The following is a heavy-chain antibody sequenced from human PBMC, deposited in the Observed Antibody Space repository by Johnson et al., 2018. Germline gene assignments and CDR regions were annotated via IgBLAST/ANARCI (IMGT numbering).Heavy chain of an antibody. V-gene: IGHV4-34*01. D-gene: IGHD2-2*01. CDR1: GGSFSGYY. CDR3: ARGGYCSSTSCYHPARDYYYGMDV. Sequence: QVQLQQWGAGLLKPSETLSLTCAVYGGSFSGYYWSWIRQPPGKGLEWIGEINHSGSTNYNPSLKSRVTISVDTSKNQFSLKLSSVTAADTAVYYCARGGYCSSTSCYHPARDYYYGMDVWGQGTTVTVSS. J-gene: IGHJ6*02. CDR2: INHSGST.